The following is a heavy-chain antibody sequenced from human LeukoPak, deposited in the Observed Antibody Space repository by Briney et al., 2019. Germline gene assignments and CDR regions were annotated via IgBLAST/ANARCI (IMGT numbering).Heavy chain of an antibody. V-gene: IGHV3-74*01. CDR3: SRGYDGGAYYYYYMDV. J-gene: IGHJ6*03. Sequence: PGGSLRLSCAASGFTFSTYWMHWVRQAPGKGLVLVSRINSDGSRTTYADSVKGRFTISRDNAKNTLYLQMNSLRAEDTAVYSCSRGYDGGAYYYYYMDVWGKGTTVTVSS. CDR2: INSDGSRT. CDR1: GFTFSTYW. D-gene: IGHD3-22*01.